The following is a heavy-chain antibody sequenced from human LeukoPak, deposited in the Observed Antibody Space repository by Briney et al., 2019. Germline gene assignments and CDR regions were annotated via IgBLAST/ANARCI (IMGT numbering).Heavy chain of an antibody. J-gene: IGHJ4*02. CDR1: VYTFTSYG. CDR2: ISAYNGNT. CDR3: ARVLTTGEHFAY. V-gene: IGHV1-18*01. Sequence: ASVKVSCKASVYTFTSYGISWVRQAPGQGLEWMGWISAYNGNTNYAQKLQGRVTMTTDTSTGTAYMELRSLRSDDTAVYYCARVLTTGEHFAYWGQGTLVTVSS. D-gene: IGHD7-27*01.